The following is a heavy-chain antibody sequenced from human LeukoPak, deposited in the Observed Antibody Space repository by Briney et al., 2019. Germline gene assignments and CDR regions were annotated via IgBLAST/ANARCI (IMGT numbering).Heavy chain of an antibody. J-gene: IGHJ4*02. CDR2: ISYDGSNK. CDR3: AREDTAMVIDY. D-gene: IGHD5-18*01. V-gene: IGHV3-30*04. CDR1: GFTFSSYA. Sequence: GGSLRLSCAASGFTFSSYAMHWVRQAPGKGLEWVAVISYDGSNKYCADSVKGRFTISRDNSKNTLYLQMNSLRAEDTAVYYCAREDTAMVIDYWGQGTLVTVSS.